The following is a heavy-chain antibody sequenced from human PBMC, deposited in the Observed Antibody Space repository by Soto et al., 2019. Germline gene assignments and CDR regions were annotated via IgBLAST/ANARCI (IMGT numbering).Heavy chain of an antibody. CDR2: ISAYNGNT. J-gene: IGHJ6*03. CDR3: ARDCSSTSCHTSYYYYMDV. V-gene: IGHV1-18*01. CDR1: GYTFTSYG. D-gene: IGHD2-2*02. Sequence: QVQLVQSGAEVKKPGASVKVSCKASGYTFTSYGISWVRQAPGQGLEWMGWISAYNGNTNYAPKLQGRVTMTTDTSTSTAYVALRSLRSDDTAVYYCARDCSSTSCHTSYYYYMDVWGKGTKVSVSS.